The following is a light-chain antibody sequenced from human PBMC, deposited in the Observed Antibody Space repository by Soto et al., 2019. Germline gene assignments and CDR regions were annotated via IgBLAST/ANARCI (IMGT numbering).Light chain of an antibody. CDR3: QQYNNWPPYT. V-gene: IGKV3-15*01. Sequence: EIVMTQSPVTLSVSPGERATLSCRASQRVSSNVAWYQQKTGQAPRLLIYGASTRATGIPARFSGSGSETEFTLTISSLQSEDFAVYCCQQYNNWPPYTFGQGTKVDI. CDR1: QRVSSN. CDR2: GAS. J-gene: IGKJ2*01.